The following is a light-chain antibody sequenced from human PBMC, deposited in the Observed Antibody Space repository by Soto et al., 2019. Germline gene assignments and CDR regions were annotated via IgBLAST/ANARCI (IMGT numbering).Light chain of an antibody. Sequence: EIVLTQSPGTLSLSPGERATLSCRASESVDSTSLAWYQQKPGQAPGLLMYGVSSRATGIPDRFSGSGSGTDFTLTINRLEPEDVAVYFCQQYDNSVWTFGQGTKVEIK. V-gene: IGKV3-20*01. CDR1: ESVDSTS. CDR2: GVS. CDR3: QQYDNSVWT. J-gene: IGKJ1*01.